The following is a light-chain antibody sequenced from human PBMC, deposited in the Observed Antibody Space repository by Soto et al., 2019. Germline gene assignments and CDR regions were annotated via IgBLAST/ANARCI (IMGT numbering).Light chain of an antibody. Sequence: EIVMTKSPATLSVSPGERATLSCRASQTVSSNLAWYQQKPGQAPRLLIYGASTRAPGIPARFSGSGSGTELTLTISSLQSEDFAVYYCQQYNDWPPFTIGPGTRVDIK. V-gene: IGKV3-15*01. J-gene: IGKJ3*01. CDR2: GAS. CDR3: QQYNDWPPFT. CDR1: QTVSSN.